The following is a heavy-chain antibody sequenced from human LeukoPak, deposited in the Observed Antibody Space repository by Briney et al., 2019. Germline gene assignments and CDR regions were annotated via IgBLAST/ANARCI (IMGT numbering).Heavy chain of an antibody. Sequence: ASVKVSCKASGYTFTSYDINWVRQATGQGLEWMGWMNPNSGNTGYAQKFQGRVTMTRNTSISTAYMELSSLRSEDTAVYYCARADAYYYGSGGVFDIWGQGTMVTVSS. V-gene: IGHV1-8*01. CDR2: MNPNSGNT. CDR1: GYTFTSYD. CDR3: ARADAYYYGSGGVFDI. J-gene: IGHJ3*02. D-gene: IGHD3-10*01.